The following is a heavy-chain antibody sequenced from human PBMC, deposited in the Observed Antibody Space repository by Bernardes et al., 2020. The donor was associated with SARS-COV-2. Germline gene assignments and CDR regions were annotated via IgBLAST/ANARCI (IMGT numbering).Heavy chain of an antibody. V-gene: IGHV5-51*01. D-gene: IGHD4-17*01. CDR3: ARPGSQVADGVFDV. CDR2: IYPGDSDT. J-gene: IGHJ3*01. CDR1: GYTFTSYW. Sequence: GESLKISCKASGYTFTSYWIGWVRQMPAKGLEWMGIIYPGDSDTNYSPSFQGQVTIPADKSISTVYLQWSSLKASDTAMYYCARPGSQVADGVFDVWGQGTMVSVSS.